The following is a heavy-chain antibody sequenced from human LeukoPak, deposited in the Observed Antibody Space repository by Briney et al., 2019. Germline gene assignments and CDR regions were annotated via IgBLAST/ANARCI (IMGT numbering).Heavy chain of an antibody. CDR1: GGTFSSYA. CDR2: IIPIFGTA. Sequence: GTSVKGSCKASGGTFSSYATSWVRQAPGQWLEWMGGIIPIFGTANYAQKFQGRVTITADESTSTAYMELSSLRSEDTAVYFCASDDYGDYLHWFDPWGQGTLVTVSS. D-gene: IGHD4-17*01. V-gene: IGHV1-69*01. J-gene: IGHJ5*02. CDR3: ASDDYGDYLHWFDP.